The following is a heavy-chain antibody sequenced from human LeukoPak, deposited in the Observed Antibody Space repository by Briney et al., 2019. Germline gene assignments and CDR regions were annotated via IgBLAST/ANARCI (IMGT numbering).Heavy chain of an antibody. CDR2: IKEDGSEK. Sequence: GGSLRLSCVTSGYTFRSYWMSWVRQAPGKGLEWVANIKEDGSEKNYADSVRGRFTVSRDNARNSLNLQMNGLRAEDTAVYNCVRDGDKWNDLDYWGQGTQVTVSS. D-gene: IGHD1-1*01. CDR3: VRDGDKWNDLDY. V-gene: IGHV3-7*01. CDR1: GYTFRSYW. J-gene: IGHJ4*02.